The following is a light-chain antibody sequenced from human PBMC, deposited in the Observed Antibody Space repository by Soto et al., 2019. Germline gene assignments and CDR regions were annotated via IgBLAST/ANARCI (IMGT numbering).Light chain of an antibody. J-gene: IGKJ4*01. CDR2: KAS. Sequence: EIQMTQSPSTLSASVGERATISCRASQSISSWLAWYQQKPGKAPNLLIYKASSLESGVPSRFSGSGSGEEFTLTISSLQHDDFATYYCQQYNSYPLTFGGGTKVEIK. CDR3: QQYNSYPLT. CDR1: QSISSW. V-gene: IGKV1-5*03.